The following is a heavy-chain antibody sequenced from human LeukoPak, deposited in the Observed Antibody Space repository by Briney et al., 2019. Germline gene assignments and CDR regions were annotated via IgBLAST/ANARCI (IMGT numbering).Heavy chain of an antibody. CDR2: INPNSGGT. D-gene: IGHD3/OR15-3a*01. CDR3: ARDGRYYYYVDV. V-gene: IGHV1-2*02. CDR1: GYTFTGYY. J-gene: IGHJ6*03. Sequence: ASVKVSCKASGYTFTGYYMHWVRQAPGQGLEWMGWINPNSGGTNYAQKFQGRVTMTRDTSISTAYMELRSLRSDDTAVYYCARDGRYYYYVDVWGKGTTVTISS.